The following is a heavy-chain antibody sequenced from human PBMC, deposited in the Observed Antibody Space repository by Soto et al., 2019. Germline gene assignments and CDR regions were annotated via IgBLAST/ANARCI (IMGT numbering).Heavy chain of an antibody. CDR1: GHTFTDYA. V-gene: IGHV1-3*04. D-gene: IGHD2-8*02. Sequence: ASVKVSCKVSGHTFTDYAMHWVRQAPGQRLEWMGWINTGNGDTKYSQKFQGRVTITRDTSASTAYMELSSLRSEDTAVYYCASWAVYCTGSTCSPHIDYWGQGILVTVSS. CDR3: ASWAVYCTGSTCSPHIDY. CDR2: INTGNGDT. J-gene: IGHJ4*02.